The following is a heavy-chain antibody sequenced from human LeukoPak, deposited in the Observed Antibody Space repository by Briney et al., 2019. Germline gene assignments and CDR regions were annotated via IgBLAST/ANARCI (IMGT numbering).Heavy chain of an antibody. V-gene: IGHV3-23*01. CDR1: GFTFSSYA. CDR3: AKQRSEVVVAATNY. J-gene: IGHJ4*02. D-gene: IGHD2-15*01. Sequence: GGSLRLSCAASGFTFSSYAMTWVRQAPGKGLEWVSSITGGGDTTYYADSVRGRFTITRDNSKNTLSLQTNSLRAEDTAVYYCAKQRSEVVVAATNYWGQGTLVTVSS. CDR2: ITGGGDTT.